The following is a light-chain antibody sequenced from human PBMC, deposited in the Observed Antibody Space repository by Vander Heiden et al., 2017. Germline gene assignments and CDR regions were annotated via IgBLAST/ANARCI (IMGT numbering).Light chain of an antibody. J-gene: IGLJ2*01. CDR3: SSYAGSNILV. CDR2: EVS. V-gene: IGLV2-8*01. Sequence: QSALTQPPSASGSPGQSVTTSRAGTSSDVGGYNYVSWYHQHPGKAPKLMIYEVSKRPSGVPDRFSVSTSGNTSSLTVSGLQAEDEADYYCSSYAGSNILVFGGGTKLTVL. CDR1: SSDVGGYNY.